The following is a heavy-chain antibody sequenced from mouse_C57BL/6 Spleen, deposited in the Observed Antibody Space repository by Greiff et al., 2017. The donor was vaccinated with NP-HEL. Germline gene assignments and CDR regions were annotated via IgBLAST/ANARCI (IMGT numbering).Heavy chain of an antibody. CDR2: IDPSDSYT. CDR1: GYTFTSYW. J-gene: IGHJ4*01. V-gene: IGHV1-50*01. CDR3: ASRGTTVVDY. D-gene: IGHD1-1*01. Sequence: QVHVKQPGAELVKPGASVKLSCKASGYTFTSYWMQWVKQRPGQGLEWIGEIDPSDSYTNYNQKFKGKATLTVDTSSSTAYMQLSSLTSEDSAVYYCASRGTTVVDYWGQGTSVTVSS.